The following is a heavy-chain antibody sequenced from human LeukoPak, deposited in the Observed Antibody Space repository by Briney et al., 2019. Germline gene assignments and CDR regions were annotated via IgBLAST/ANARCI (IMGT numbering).Heavy chain of an antibody. CDR1: GFTFSDYY. J-gene: IGHJ4*02. Sequence: PGRSLRLSCAASGFTFSDYYMSWIRQAPGKGLEWVAVISYDGSNKYYADSVKGRFTISRDNPKNTLYLQMNSLRAEDAAVYYXXXXXXXYSSSWYPNDYWGQGTLVTVSS. V-gene: IGHV3-30*03. D-gene: IGHD6-13*01. CDR3: XXXXXXYSSSWYPNDY. CDR2: ISYDGSNK.